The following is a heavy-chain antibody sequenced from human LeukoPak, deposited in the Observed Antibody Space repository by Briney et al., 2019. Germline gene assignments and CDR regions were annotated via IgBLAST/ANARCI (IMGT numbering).Heavy chain of an antibody. CDR2: FSGNGKTT. D-gene: IGHD3-3*01. Sequence: GGSLRLSCAASGFNFRDYIMHWVRQAPGKGLEWVSLFSGNGKTTYYADSVKGRFTISRDNSKNSLYLQMNSLRSEDTALYFCAKEGGTMFFDSWGQGTLVTVSS. CDR1: GFNFRDYI. J-gene: IGHJ5*01. CDR3: AKEGGTMFFDS. V-gene: IGHV3-43*01.